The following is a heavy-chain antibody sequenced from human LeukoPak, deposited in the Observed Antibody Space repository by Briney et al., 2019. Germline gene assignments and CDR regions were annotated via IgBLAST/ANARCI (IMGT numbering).Heavy chain of an antibody. V-gene: IGHV3-30-3*01. Sequence: PGRSLRLSCAASGFTFSRYAMHWVGQAPGKGLEWVAVISYDGSNKYYADSVKGRFTISRDNSKNTLYLQMNSLRVEDTAVYYCARDRVYYDILTGSYDYWGQGTLVTVSS. J-gene: IGHJ4*02. CDR1: GFTFSRYA. CDR3: ARDRVYYDILTGSYDY. D-gene: IGHD3-9*01. CDR2: ISYDGSNK.